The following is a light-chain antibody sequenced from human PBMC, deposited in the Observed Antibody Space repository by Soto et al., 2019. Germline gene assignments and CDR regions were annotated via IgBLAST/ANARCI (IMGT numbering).Light chain of an antibody. CDR3: QQRSRWPPIT. CDR2: DAS. V-gene: IGKV3-11*01. J-gene: IGKJ4*01. CDR1: QSVSIY. Sequence: EVVLTQSPATLSLSPGERATLSCRASQSVSIYLAWYQQKPGQAPRLLIYDASNRATGIPARFSGSGSGTDFTLTTSSLEPEDFAVYYCQQRSRWPPITFGGGTRVDIK.